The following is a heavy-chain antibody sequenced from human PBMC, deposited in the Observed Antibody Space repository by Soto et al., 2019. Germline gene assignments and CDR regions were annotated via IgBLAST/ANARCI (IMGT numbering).Heavy chain of an antibody. Sequence: ASVKVSCKASGYTFTGCYMHCVRQAPGQGLEWMGWINPNSGGTNYAQKFQGRVTMTRDTSISTAYMELSRLRSDDTAVYYCAKRGVASYGMDVWGQGTTVTVSS. CDR1: GYTFTGCY. CDR3: AKRGVASYGMDV. J-gene: IGHJ6*02. V-gene: IGHV1-2*02. CDR2: INPNSGGT. D-gene: IGHD2-15*01.